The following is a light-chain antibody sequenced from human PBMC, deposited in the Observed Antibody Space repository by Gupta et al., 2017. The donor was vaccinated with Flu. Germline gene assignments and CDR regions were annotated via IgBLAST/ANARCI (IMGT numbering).Light chain of an antibody. Sequence: ELILSPSPRALPSSSGERATLSCRASQSVNNNLLTWYQQKPGQAPRLLIYGASSTATGIPARFSGSGSGTDFTLTIRRLEPEDFAVYYCQQYGSSVYTFGQGTKLEIK. CDR2: GAS. J-gene: IGKJ2*01. CDR3: QQYGSSVYT. CDR1: QSVNNNL. V-gene: IGKV3-20*01.